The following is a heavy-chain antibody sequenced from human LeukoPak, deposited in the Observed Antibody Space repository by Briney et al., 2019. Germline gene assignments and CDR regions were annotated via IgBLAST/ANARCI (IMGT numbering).Heavy chain of an antibody. J-gene: IGHJ5*02. Sequence: PGGSLRLSCAASGFTFSSYAMHWVRQAPGKGLERVSAISNSGDNTYYADSVKGRFTISRDNSKNTLYLQMNSLRAEDTAVYYCAKGTKAHILTAYMRDRWFDPWGQGTLVTVSS. V-gene: IGHV3-23*01. CDR1: GFTFSSYA. CDR2: ISNSGDNT. CDR3: AKGTKAHILTAYMRDRWFDP. D-gene: IGHD3-9*01.